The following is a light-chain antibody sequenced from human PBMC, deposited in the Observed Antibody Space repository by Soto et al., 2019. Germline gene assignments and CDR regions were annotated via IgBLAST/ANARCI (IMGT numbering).Light chain of an antibody. V-gene: IGKV3-20*01. CDR2: GAT. CDR1: QSVSSSY. Sequence: EIVLTQSPGTLSLSPGERATLSCRASQSVSSSYLAWYQQQPDQAPRLLIYGATTRAPGIPDRFSGSGSGTDFTLTINRLEPEDFAVYYCQQFDGSPETFGQGTKLDIQ. J-gene: IGKJ2*01. CDR3: QQFDGSPET.